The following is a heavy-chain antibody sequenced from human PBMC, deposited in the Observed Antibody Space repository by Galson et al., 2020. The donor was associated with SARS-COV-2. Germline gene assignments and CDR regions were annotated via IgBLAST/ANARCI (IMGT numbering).Heavy chain of an antibody. CDR1: GGSFSGYY. J-gene: IGHJ6*03. D-gene: IGHD5-12*01. V-gene: IGHV4-34*01. Sequence: SETLSLTCAVYGGSFSGYYWSWIRQPPGKGLEWIGEIDHSGSTNYNPSLKSRVTISVDTSKNQFSLKLSSVTAADTAVYYCARGRRRGNPPPHIVATYYYYMDVWGKGTTVTVSS. CDR2: IDHSGST. CDR3: ARGRRRGNPPPHIVATYYYYMDV.